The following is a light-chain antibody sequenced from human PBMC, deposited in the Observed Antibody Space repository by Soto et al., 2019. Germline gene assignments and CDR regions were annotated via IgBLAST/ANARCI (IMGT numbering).Light chain of an antibody. V-gene: IGLV2-23*03. CDR1: SSDVGRYNL. Sequence: QSVLTQPASVSGSPGQSITISCTGTSSDVGRYNLVSWYQQHPGKDPKLMIYEGSKRPSGVSNRFSGSKSGNTASLTISGLQAEDEADYYCCSYAGSSTFVVFGGGTKLTVL. J-gene: IGLJ2*01. CDR3: CSYAGSSTFVV. CDR2: EGS.